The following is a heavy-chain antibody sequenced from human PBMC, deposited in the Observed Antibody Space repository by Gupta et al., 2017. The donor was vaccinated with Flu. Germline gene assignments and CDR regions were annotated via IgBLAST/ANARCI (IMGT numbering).Heavy chain of an antibody. V-gene: IGHV4-31*02. CDR3: AADGTYRKLDH. CDR2: ISFIGST. J-gene: IGHJ4*02. D-gene: IGHD1-26*01. Sequence: TWVRQLPGKGLEWIGYISFIGSTNYNPSLKGRASISVDTSANRLSLDLTSLTVADTAVYYCAADGTYRKLDHWGQGTLVTVSS.